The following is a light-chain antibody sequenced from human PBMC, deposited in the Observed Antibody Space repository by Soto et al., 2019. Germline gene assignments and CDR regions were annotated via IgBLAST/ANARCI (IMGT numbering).Light chain of an antibody. CDR1: QDIRKD. Sequence: AIQMTQSPSSLSVSVGDRITITCQASQDIRKDLGRYQQKPGKSPKLLIYGSSNLQSGVPSRFSDSVSGTDFTLTISSLQPEDFATYCYLQDYIYPYTFGQGTKLEIK. CDR2: GSS. J-gene: IGKJ2*01. CDR3: LQDYIYPYT. V-gene: IGKV1-6*01.